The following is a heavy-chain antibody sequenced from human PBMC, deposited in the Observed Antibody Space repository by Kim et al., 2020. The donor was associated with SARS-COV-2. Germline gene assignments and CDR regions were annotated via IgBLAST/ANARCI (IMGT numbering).Heavy chain of an antibody. D-gene: IGHD3-22*01. CDR3: ARYYDRSGSDDAFDI. J-gene: IGHJ3*02. V-gene: IGHV1-8*01. Sequence: QKFQGRVTMTRNTSISTAYMELSSLRSEDTAVYYCARYYDRSGSDDAFDIWGQGTMVTVSS.